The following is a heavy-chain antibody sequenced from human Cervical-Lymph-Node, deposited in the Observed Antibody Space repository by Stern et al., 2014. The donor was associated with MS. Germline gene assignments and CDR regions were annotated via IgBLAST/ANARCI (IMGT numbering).Heavy chain of an antibody. CDR1: GGSISTFY. CDR2: INYKGST. J-gene: IGHJ3*02. D-gene: IGHD3-22*01. Sequence: QVQLQESGPGLVKPSETLSLTCTVSGGSISTFYWNWIRQPPGKGLEWIGQINYKGSTNYNPSLKSRVTISVDTSKNQFSLKLGSVTAADTAVYYCGRRDYYDSSGYYDDAFDIWGQGTMVTVSS. V-gene: IGHV4-59*01. CDR3: GRRDYYDSSGYYDDAFDI.